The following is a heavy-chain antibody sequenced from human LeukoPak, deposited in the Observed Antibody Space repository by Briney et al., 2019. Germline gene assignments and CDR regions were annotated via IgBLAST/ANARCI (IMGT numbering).Heavy chain of an antibody. CDR2: IYPGDSDT. CDR1: GYSFTSYW. CDR3: ARQGEQWLVLAAFDI. J-gene: IGHJ3*02. V-gene: IGHV5-51*01. Sequence: GESLKISCKGSGYSFTSYWIGWVRQMPGKGLEWMGIIYPGDSDTRYSPSFQGQVTISADKSISTAYLQWSSLKASDTAMYYCARQGEQWLVLAAFDIWGQGTMVTVSS. D-gene: IGHD6-19*01.